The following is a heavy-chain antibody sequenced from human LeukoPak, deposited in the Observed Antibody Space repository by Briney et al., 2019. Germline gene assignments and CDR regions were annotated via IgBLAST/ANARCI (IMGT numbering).Heavy chain of an antibody. CDR1: GFSFSNYE. CDR2: IYKSGSTT. J-gene: IGHJ6*04. Sequence: GGSLRLSCAGSGFSFSNYEMNWVGQAPGKGLEWIAYIYKSGSTTYYADSVKGRYTISRDNSKNTLYLQMNSLRAEDTAVYYCARDISARRLDVWGKGTTVTVSS. D-gene: IGHD3-16*01. CDR3: ARDISARRLDV. V-gene: IGHV3-48*01.